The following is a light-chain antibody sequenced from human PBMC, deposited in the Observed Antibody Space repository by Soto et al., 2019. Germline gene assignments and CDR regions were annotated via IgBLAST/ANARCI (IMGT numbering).Light chain of an antibody. J-gene: IGKJ4*01. CDR2: AAS. CDR3: QHSHSTPLT. V-gene: IGKV1-39*01. CDR1: QSVSSH. Sequence: DIQMTQSPSSLSASVGDRVTITCRASQSVSSHLNWYQHKPGKAPKLLIYAASSLQSGVPSRFSGSGSGTDFTLTISTLQPEDFATYSCQHSHSTPLTFGGGTKVDI.